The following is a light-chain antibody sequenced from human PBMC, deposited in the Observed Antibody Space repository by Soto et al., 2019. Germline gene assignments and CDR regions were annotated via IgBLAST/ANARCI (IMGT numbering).Light chain of an antibody. CDR2: AAS. CDR1: QGLIDY. J-gene: IGKJ1*01. CDR3: QKYNTAPQT. Sequence: DIPMTQSPSSLSASVGDRVTITCRARQGLIDYVAWYQQKPGKAPKLLIYAASTLQSGVPSRFSGSGSGTDFTLTISSLQPEDVATYYCQKYNTAPQTFGPGTKVEIK. V-gene: IGKV1-27*01.